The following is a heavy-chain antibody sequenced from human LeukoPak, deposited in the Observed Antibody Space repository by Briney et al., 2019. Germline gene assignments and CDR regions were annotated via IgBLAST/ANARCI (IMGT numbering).Heavy chain of an antibody. Sequence: GGSLRLSCVASGFTVSSNYVSWVRQAPGKGLEWVSIIYRDGSTYYADSVKGRFTISRDNSKNTLYMQMNSLRVEDTAVYFCAKGRDRSGYHYFGAWGQGTLVTVSS. J-gene: IGHJ5*02. CDR2: IYRDGST. CDR1: GFTVSSNY. V-gene: IGHV3-53*01. CDR3: AKGRDRSGYHYFGA. D-gene: IGHD3-22*01.